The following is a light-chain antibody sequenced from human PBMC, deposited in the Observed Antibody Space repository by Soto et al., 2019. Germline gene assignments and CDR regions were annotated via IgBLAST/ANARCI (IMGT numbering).Light chain of an antibody. V-gene: IGKV1-5*01. CDR3: QHYKMYSPWT. CDR2: DVS. J-gene: IGKJ5*01. CDR1: QSISNW. Sequence: DIQMTQSPSTLPASVGDRVTITCRASQSISNWLAWYQQRPGKAPKLLIYDVSSLQSGVPSRFSGSGSGTEFTLTISSLQPDDFATYYCQHYKMYSPWTFGQGTRLEIK.